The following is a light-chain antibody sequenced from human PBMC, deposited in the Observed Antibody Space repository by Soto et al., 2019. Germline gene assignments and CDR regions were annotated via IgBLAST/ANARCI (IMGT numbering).Light chain of an antibody. Sequence: DIPMTQSPSTLSASVGDRVTITCRASQSIGGWLAWYQQKPGKAPKLLIYDASTLETGVPSRFSGSGSGTEFTLTISGLQPGDFATYYCQQYVSFSPWTFGQGTKVEIK. J-gene: IGKJ1*01. CDR2: DAS. V-gene: IGKV1-5*01. CDR3: QQYVSFSPWT. CDR1: QSIGGW.